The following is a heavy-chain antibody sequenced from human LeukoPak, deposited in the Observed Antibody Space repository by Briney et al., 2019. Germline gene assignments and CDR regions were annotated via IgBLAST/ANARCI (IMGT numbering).Heavy chain of an antibody. CDR3: GRFCGGDCYYYFDS. V-gene: IGHV3-48*03. D-gene: IGHD2-21*02. Sequence: GGSLRLSCAASGFTFSSYEMNWVRQAPGKGLEWVSYISGSGRTIYDADSVKGRFSISRDNAKNSLYLQMNSLRAEDTAVYYCGRFCGGDCYYYFDSWGQGTLVTVSS. CDR1: GFTFSSYE. J-gene: IGHJ4*02. CDR2: ISGSGRTI.